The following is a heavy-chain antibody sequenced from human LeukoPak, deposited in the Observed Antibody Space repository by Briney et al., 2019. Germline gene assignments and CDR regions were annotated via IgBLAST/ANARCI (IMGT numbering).Heavy chain of an antibody. CDR3: ARLVVEMATMSDGAFDI. D-gene: IGHD5-24*01. J-gene: IGHJ3*02. Sequence: GESLKISCKGSGYSFTSYWIGWVRQMPGKGLEWMGIIYPGDSDTTYSPSFQGQVTFSADKSINTAYLQWSSLKASDTAMYYCARLVVEMATMSDGAFDIWGQGTMVTVSS. V-gene: IGHV5-51*01. CDR2: IYPGDSDT. CDR1: GYSFTSYW.